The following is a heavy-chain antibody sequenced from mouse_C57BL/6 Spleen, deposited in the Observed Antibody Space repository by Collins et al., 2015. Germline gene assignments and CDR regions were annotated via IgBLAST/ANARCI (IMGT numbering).Heavy chain of an antibody. V-gene: IGHV7-3*02. CDR2: IRNKANGYTT. Sequence: EVKLVESGGGLVQPGGSLRLSCATFGFTFTDYYMSWVRQPPGKALEWLGFIRNKANGYTTEYSASVKGRFTISRDNSQSILYLQMNTLRAEDSATYYCARDYYGSSWGQGTLVTVSA. D-gene: IGHD1-1*01. CDR3: ARDYYGSS. J-gene: IGHJ3*01. CDR1: GFTFTDYY.